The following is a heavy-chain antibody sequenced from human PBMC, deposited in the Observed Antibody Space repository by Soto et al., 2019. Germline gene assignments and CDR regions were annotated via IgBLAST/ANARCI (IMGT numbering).Heavy chain of an antibody. Sequence: GGSLRLSCAASGFTFSSYGMHWVRQAPGKGLEWVAVIWYDGSNKYYADSVKGRFTISRDNSKNTLYLQMNSLRAEDTAVYYCARDLKNAGFFDYWGQGTLVTVSS. CDR2: IWYDGSNK. D-gene: IGHD6-13*01. CDR3: ARDLKNAGFFDY. J-gene: IGHJ4*02. CDR1: GFTFSSYG. V-gene: IGHV3-33*01.